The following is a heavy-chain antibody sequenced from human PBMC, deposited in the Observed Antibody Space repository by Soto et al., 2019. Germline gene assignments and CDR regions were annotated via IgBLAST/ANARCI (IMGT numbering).Heavy chain of an antibody. D-gene: IGHD2-15*01. CDR3: ARAGWDGGSCCTLVGLRYGMDV. J-gene: IGHJ6*02. Sequence: QVQLVESGGGVVQPGRSQRLSCAASGFTFSSYAMYWVRQAPGKGLEWVAVISYDGNNKYYADSVKGRFTISRDNSKNTLYLQMNSLRAEDTAVYYCARAGWDGGSCCTLVGLRYGMDVWGQGTTVTVSS. V-gene: IGHV3-30-3*01. CDR1: GFTFSSYA. CDR2: ISYDGNNK.